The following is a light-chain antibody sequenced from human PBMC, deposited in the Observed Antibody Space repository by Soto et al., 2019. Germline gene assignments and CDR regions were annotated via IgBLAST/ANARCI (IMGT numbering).Light chain of an antibody. CDR1: SSDVGSYNL. CDR3: CSYVGSHVI. CDR2: DGS. V-gene: IGLV2-23*01. J-gene: IGLJ2*01. Sequence: QSVLTQPVSVSGSPGQSITISCTRTSSDVGSYNLVSWFQQHPDKAPKLLLYDGSKRPSGISNRFSGSKSGNTASLTISGLQDEDEGDYSCCSYVGSHVIFGGGTQLAVL.